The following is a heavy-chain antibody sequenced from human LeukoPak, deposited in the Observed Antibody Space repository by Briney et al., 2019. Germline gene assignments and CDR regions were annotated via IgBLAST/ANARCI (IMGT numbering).Heavy chain of an antibody. Sequence: GGSLRLSCAASGFTFSSYAMSWVRQAPGKGLEWVSAISGSGGSTYYADSVKGRFTISRDNSKNTLYLQMNSLRAEDTAVYYCAKDQGIVVVIGSFDYWGQGTLVTVSS. CDR3: AKDQGIVVVIGSFDY. CDR1: GFTFSSYA. J-gene: IGHJ4*02. V-gene: IGHV3-23*01. CDR2: ISGSGGST. D-gene: IGHD3-22*01.